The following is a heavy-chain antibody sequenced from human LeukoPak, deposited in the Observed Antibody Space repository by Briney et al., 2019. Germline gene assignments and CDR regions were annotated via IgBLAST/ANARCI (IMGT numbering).Heavy chain of an antibody. D-gene: IGHD4-17*01. V-gene: IGHV3-30*02. Sequence: GGSLRLSCAASGFTFSSYAMSWVRQAPGKGLEWVAFIPSDGSDNYYANSVKGRFTISRDNSKNTLYLQMNSLRSEDTAVYYCAKXLGDYDDFRLGYWGQGTLVTVSS. CDR2: IPSDGSDN. CDR1: GFTFSSYA. J-gene: IGHJ4*02. CDR3: AKXLGDYDDFRLGY.